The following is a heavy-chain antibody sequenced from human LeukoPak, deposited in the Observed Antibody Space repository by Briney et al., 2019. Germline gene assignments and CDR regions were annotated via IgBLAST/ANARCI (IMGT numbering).Heavy chain of an antibody. CDR2: IHSGGYAV. D-gene: IGHD1-26*01. CDR3: ARVGSRGDWFDY. V-gene: IGHV3-48*01. CDR1: GFTFSTYN. Sequence: GGSLRLSCAASGFTFSTYNMLWVRQTPAMGLEWLFYIHSGGYAVHYADSVKDRFTFSRDNAKNSLYLQMNSLRVEDTGVYYCARVGSRGDWFDYWGQATRVTVSS. J-gene: IGHJ5*01.